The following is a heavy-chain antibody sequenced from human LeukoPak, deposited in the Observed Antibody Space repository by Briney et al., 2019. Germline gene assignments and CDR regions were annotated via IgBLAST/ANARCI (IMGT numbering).Heavy chain of an antibody. Sequence: KPSETLSLTCTVSDGSINVYYWNWIRQPAGKGLGWIGRIYTSGSTQYNPSLKSRVTISIDTSNNQFSLRLSSVTAADTAVYYCARVKSEFDIWGQGTTVTVSS. CDR2: IYTSGST. V-gene: IGHV4-4*07. CDR3: ARVKSEFDI. J-gene: IGHJ3*02. CDR1: DGSINVYY.